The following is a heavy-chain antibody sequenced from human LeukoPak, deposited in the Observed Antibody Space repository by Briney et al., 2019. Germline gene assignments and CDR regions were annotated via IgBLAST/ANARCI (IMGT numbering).Heavy chain of an antibody. V-gene: IGHV3-23*01. CDR3: EKDNSPYSNSWLQFFQH. CDR1: GFPFSSYS. CDR2: ISDSGGRA. J-gene: IGHJ1*01. Sequence: GGSLSLSCQPSGFPFSSYSMSWVRQPPRKVLEWVSIISDSGGRAYYADSVKGRFTISRDNSKNTLYLQMNSLRAEDTAVYYCEKDNSPYSNSWLQFFQHWGQGTLVTVSS. D-gene: IGHD6-13*01.